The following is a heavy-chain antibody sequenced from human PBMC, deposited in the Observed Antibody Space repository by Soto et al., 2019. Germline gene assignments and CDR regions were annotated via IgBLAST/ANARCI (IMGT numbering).Heavy chain of an antibody. J-gene: IGHJ3*02. CDR2: IYPGDSDT. Sequence: PGESLKISCXGSGYSFAGYWIGWVRQMPGKGLDWMGVIYPGDSDTRYSPAFQGQVSISADKSIDTAYVQWSSLEASDTAMYYCARRPGISGASDPFDIWGQGTMVTVSS. CDR3: ARRPGISGASDPFDI. CDR1: GYSFAGYW. V-gene: IGHV5-51*01. D-gene: IGHD1-20*01.